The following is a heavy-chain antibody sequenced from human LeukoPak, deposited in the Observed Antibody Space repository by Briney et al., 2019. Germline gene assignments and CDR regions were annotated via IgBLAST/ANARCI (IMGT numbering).Heavy chain of an antibody. Sequence: PGRSLRLSCAASGFTFSSYVMHWVRQAPGKGLEWAAIISHDGSNEYYADSVKGRFTISRDNAKNSLYLQMNSLRAEDTAVYYCAPDCSSTSCYAFDYWGQGTLVTVSS. V-gene: IGHV3-30*04. CDR3: APDCSSTSCYAFDY. J-gene: IGHJ4*02. CDR2: ISHDGSNE. CDR1: GFTFSSYV. D-gene: IGHD2-2*01.